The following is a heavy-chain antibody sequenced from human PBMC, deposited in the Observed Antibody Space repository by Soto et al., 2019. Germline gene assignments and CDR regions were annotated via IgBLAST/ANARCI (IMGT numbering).Heavy chain of an antibody. CDR2: ISSSGSTI. Sequence: PGGSLRLSCAASGFTFSSYSMNWVRQAPGKGLEWVSYISSSGSTIYYADSVKGRFTISRDNAKNSLYLQMNSLRAEDTAVYYCSGYYSYAFDIWGQGTMVTVSS. D-gene: IGHD3-22*01. V-gene: IGHV3-48*04. CDR3: SGYYSYAFDI. CDR1: GFTFSSYS. J-gene: IGHJ3*02.